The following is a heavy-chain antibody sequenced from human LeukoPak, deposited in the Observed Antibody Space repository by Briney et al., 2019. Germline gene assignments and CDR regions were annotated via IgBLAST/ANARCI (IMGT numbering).Heavy chain of an antibody. CDR3: AKEVTMIVVVHPDY. J-gene: IGHJ4*02. D-gene: IGHD3-22*01. CDR1: GFTFSGSA. CDR2: IRSKANSYAT. Sequence: QPGGSLRLSCAASGFTFSGSAMHWVRQASGKGLEWVGRIRSKANSYATAYAASVKGRFTISRDDSKNTAYLQMNSLKTEDTAVYYCAKEVTMIVVVHPDYWGQGTLVTVSS. V-gene: IGHV3-73*01.